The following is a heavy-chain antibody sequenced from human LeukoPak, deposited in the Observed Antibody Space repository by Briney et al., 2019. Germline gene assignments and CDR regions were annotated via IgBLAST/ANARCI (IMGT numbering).Heavy chain of an antibody. CDR2: IKSNTDGGTT. Sequence: PGGSLTLYRAASGFTLNNAWMRWARQAPEKGLEWVGRIKSNTDGGTTDYAAPVKGRFTISGDDSKNTLFLQMNSLKTEDTAVYYCTTVLHYYGISGYQTSFDYWSQGTLVTVSS. CDR3: TTVLHYYGISGYQTSFDY. CDR1: GFTLNNAW. D-gene: IGHD3-22*01. V-gene: IGHV3-15*01. J-gene: IGHJ4*02.